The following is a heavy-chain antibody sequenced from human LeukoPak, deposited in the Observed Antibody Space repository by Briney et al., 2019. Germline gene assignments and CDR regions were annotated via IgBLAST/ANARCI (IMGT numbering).Heavy chain of an antibody. CDR1: GGSISSYY. Sequence: SETLSLTCTVSGGSISSYYWSWIGQPAGKRLEWIGRIYTSGSTNYNPSLKSRVTMSVDTSKNQFSLKLSSVTAADTAVYYCATQYYDILTGFHAFDYWGQGTLVTVSS. CDR3: ATQYYDILTGFHAFDY. CDR2: IYTSGST. D-gene: IGHD3-9*01. J-gene: IGHJ4*02. V-gene: IGHV4-4*07.